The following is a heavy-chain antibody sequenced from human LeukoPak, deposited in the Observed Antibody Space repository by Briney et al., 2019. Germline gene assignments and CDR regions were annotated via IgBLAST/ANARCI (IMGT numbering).Heavy chain of an antibody. J-gene: IGHJ4*02. CDR1: GGSINSYW. CDR3: ARAGYTISSYRFDY. D-gene: IGHD3-16*02. CDR2: IYTTGMT. Sequence: PSETLSLTWSVSGGSINSYWWSWIRQPAGKGLEFIGRIYTTGMTNYNPSLKSRVSMSVDTSKNKFSLELRSVTAADTAVYFCARAGYTISSYRFDYWGQGALVTVSS. V-gene: IGHV4-4*07.